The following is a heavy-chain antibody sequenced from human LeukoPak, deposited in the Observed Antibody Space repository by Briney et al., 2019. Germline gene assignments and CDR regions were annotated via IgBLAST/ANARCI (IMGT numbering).Heavy chain of an antibody. J-gene: IGHJ3*01. D-gene: IGHD3-10*01. CDR2: NYTSGMT. CDR1: GDFVSVDYC. V-gene: IGHV4-38-2*02. CDR3: ARPSRLRPQTPGRGVASHG. Sequence: SETLSLTCIVSGDFVSVDYCCGWIRRPPGKGLEWIGRNYTSGMTYYNPSLKSRVAISLDMSKNQFSLRQTSVTAADTAVYFCARPSRLRPQTPGRGVASHGWGPRTMVTVSS.